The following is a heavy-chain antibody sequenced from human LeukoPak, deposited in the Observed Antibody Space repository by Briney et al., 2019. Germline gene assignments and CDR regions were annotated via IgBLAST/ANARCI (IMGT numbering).Heavy chain of an antibody. D-gene: IGHD3-22*01. V-gene: IGHV3-30*18. CDR2: ISYDVSNK. CDR1: GFTFNIYG. CDR3: AKEGTDYYDSGGYIRSGSAFDY. J-gene: IGHJ4*02. Sequence: GGFLRLSCAASGFTFNIYGMHWVRQAPGKGREWVAVISYDVSNKYYADSVKGRFTISRDNSKNTLYLQMTSLRAEDTGVYYCAKEGTDYYDSGGYIRSGSAFDYWGQGTLVTVSS.